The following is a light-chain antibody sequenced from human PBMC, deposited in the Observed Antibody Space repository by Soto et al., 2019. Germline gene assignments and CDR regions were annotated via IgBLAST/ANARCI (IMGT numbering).Light chain of an antibody. CDR3: QQRSNWPPT. CDR2: EAS. V-gene: IGKV3-11*01. J-gene: IGKJ1*01. CDR1: QSVARK. Sequence: EIVVTQSAATLSVSPWERATLSCRASQSVARKLAWYQQKPGQAPRLLIHEASNRATGIPARFSGSGSGTDFTLTITRLEPADFAVYYCQQRSNWPPTFGQGTKVDI.